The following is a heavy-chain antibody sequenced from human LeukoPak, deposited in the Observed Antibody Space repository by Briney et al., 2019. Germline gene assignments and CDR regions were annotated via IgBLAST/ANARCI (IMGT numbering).Heavy chain of an antibody. Sequence: GGSLRLSCAASVFTLSDYYMSWIRQAPGKGLEWVSYISSSSSYTNYADSVKGRFTISRDNAKNSLYLQMNSLRAEDTAVYYCARDVRSSTSCYTHYYYHGMDVWGNGTTVTVSS. CDR2: ISSSSSYT. D-gene: IGHD2-2*02. CDR1: VFTLSDYY. J-gene: IGHJ6*04. CDR3: ARDVRSSTSCYTHYYYHGMDV. V-gene: IGHV3-11*06.